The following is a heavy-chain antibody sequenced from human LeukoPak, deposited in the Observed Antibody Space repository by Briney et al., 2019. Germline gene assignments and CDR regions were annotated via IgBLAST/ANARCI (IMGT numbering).Heavy chain of an antibody. Sequence: PGGSLRLSCAASEFTFNNYAIHWVRQAPGKGLEWVGVILYDGTMQYYADSVRDRFTISKDNSKNTVYLQMRSLRTEDTAVYYCARDGHDFWQAPPRYYFDYWGQGTLVTVSS. D-gene: IGHD3-3*01. J-gene: IGHJ4*02. CDR1: EFTFNNYA. CDR2: ILYDGTMQ. V-gene: IGHV3-30*04. CDR3: ARDGHDFWQAPPRYYFDY.